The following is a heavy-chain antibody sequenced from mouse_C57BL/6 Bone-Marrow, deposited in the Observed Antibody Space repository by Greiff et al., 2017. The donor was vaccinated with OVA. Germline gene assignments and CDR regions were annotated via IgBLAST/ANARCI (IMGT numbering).Heavy chain of an antibody. J-gene: IGHJ2*01. D-gene: IGHD1-1*01. CDR1: GFNIKDYY. CDR3: TNRNYYGSSYFDY. Sequence: VQLQQSGAELVRPGASVKLSCTASGFNIKDYYMHWVKQRPEQGLVWIGRIDPEDGDTEYAPKFQGKATMTADTSSNTAYLQLSSLTSEDTAVYYCTNRNYYGSSYFDYWGQGTTLTVSS. CDR2: IDPEDGDT. V-gene: IGHV14-1*01.